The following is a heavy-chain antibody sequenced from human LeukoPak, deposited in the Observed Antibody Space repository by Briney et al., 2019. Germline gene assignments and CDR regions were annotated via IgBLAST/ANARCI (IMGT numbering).Heavy chain of an antibody. Sequence: ASVKVSCKASGYTFTSYGISWVRQAPGQGLEWMGWISAYNGNTNYAQKLQGGVTMTTDTSTSTAYMELRSLRSDDTAVYYCARDSERASSGWYMAWIQEDWGQGTLVTVSS. D-gene: IGHD6-19*01. V-gene: IGHV1-18*01. CDR1: GYTFTSYG. J-gene: IGHJ4*02. CDR3: ARDSERASSGWYMAWIQED. CDR2: ISAYNGNT.